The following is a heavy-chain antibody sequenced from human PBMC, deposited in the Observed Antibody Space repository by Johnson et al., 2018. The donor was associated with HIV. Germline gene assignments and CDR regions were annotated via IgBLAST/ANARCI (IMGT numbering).Heavy chain of an antibody. J-gene: IGHJ3*02. V-gene: IGHV3-23*04. CDR1: GFTFSSYA. D-gene: IGHD6-19*01. Sequence: VQLVESGGGLIQPGWSLRLSCEASGFTFSSYATNWVRQAPGKGLEWVSAISGRGGSTYYADSVKGRFTISRDNSKNTLYLQMNSLRAEDTALYYCAKDRSTGWYPAFDIWGQGTMVTVSS. CDR2: ISGRGGST. CDR3: AKDRSTGWYPAFDI.